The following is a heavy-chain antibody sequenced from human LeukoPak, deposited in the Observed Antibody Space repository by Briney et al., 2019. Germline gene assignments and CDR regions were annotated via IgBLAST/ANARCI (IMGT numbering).Heavy chain of an antibody. Sequence: PSETLSLTCTVSGGSISSSSYYWGWIRQPPGKGLEWIGSIYYSGSTYYNPSLKSRVTISVDTSKNQFSLKLSSVTAADTAVYYCARGIPYYYGSGSYYNAFFDYWGQGTLVTVSS. CDR1: GGSISSSSYY. CDR3: ARGIPYYYGSGSYYNAFFDY. V-gene: IGHV4-39*01. D-gene: IGHD3-10*01. J-gene: IGHJ4*02. CDR2: IYYSGST.